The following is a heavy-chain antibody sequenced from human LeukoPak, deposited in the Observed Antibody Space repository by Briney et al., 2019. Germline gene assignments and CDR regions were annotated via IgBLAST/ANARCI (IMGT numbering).Heavy chain of an antibody. Sequence: KPSETLSLTCTVSGGSISSYYWSWIRQPAGKGLEWIGRIYTSGSTNYNPSLKGRVTMSVDTSKNQFSLKLSSVTAADTAVYYCARNPYYDYVWGSYRTNWFDPWGQGTLVTVSS. D-gene: IGHD3-16*02. J-gene: IGHJ5*02. CDR3: ARNPYYDYVWGSYRTNWFDP. V-gene: IGHV4-4*07. CDR2: IYTSGST. CDR1: GGSISSYY.